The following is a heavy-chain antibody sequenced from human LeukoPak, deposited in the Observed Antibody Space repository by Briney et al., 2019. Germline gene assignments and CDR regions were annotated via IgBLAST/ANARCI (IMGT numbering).Heavy chain of an antibody. CDR3: TRPFYCSGGACYSGLGY. CDR1: GFFFSSYE. CDR2: ISSAGRTI. J-gene: IGHJ4*02. D-gene: IGHD2-15*01. V-gene: IGHV3-48*03. Sequence: GGSLRLSCGASGFFFSSYEMNWVRQAPGKGLEWVAYISSAGRTIYYADSVKGRFTVSRDNAKNSLYLQVNSLRAEDTAVYYCTRPFYCSGGACYSGLGYWGQGTLVTVSS.